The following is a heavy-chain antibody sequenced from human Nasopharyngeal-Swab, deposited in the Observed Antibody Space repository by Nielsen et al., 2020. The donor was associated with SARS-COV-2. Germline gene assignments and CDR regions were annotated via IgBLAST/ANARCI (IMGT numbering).Heavy chain of an antibody. CDR3: ARERTAPGTLYYFDY. D-gene: IGHD1/OR15-1a*01. J-gene: IGHJ4*02. CDR2: IHQSGST. Sequence: WMRQSPGKGLEWMGFIHQSGSTTYSPSLKSRLTMSVDTSKNQFSLKLTSVTAADTALYYCARERTAPGTLYYFDYWGQGTPVTVSS. V-gene: IGHV4-30-2*05.